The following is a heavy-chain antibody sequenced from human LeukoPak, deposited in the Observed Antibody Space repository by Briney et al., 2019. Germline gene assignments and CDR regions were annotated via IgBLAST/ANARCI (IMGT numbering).Heavy chain of an antibody. D-gene: IGHD4-17*01. CDR1: GYTFTSYD. CDR2: ISAYNGNT. Sequence: ASVKVSCKASGYTFTSYDINWVRQATGQGLEWMGWISAYNGNTNYAQKLQGRVTMTTDTSTSTAYMELRSLRSDDTAVYYCARDGGYGDQTDHWGQGTLVTVSS. J-gene: IGHJ4*02. CDR3: ARDGGYGDQTDH. V-gene: IGHV1-18*01.